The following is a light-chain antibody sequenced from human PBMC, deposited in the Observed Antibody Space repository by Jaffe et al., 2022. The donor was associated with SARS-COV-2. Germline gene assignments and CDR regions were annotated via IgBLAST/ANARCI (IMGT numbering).Light chain of an antibody. V-gene: IGKV1-39*01. CDR3: QHSYSNPYT. CDR2: AAS. CDR1: QSVSRY. J-gene: IGKJ2*01. Sequence: DIQMTQSPSSLSASVGDRVTITCRASQSVSRYLNWYQLKPGKAPKLLIYAASSLQSGVPSRFSGSGSGTDFTLTISNLQPEDFATYYCQHSYSNPYTFGQGTKLDIK.